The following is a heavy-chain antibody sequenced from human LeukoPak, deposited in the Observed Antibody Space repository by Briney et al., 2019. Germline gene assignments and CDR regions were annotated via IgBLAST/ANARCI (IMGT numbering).Heavy chain of an antibody. CDR2: ISSSSSTI. CDR1: GFTFSSYA. V-gene: IGHV3-48*02. CDR3: ARLCRNYYDSSSLDY. Sequence: GGSLRLSCAASGFTFSSYAMHWVRQAPGKGLEWVSYISSSSSTIYYADSVKGRFTISRDNAKNSLYLQLNSLRDEDTAVYYCARLCRNYYDSSSLDYWGQGTLVTVSS. D-gene: IGHD3-22*01. J-gene: IGHJ4*02.